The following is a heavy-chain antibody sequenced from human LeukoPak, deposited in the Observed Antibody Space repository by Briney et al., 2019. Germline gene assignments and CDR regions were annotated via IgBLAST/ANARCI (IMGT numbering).Heavy chain of an antibody. CDR2: IYSGGST. J-gene: IGHJ4*02. V-gene: IGHV3-53*01. D-gene: IGHD7-27*01. Sequence: GGSLRLSCAASGFTVRSHSMSWVRQAPGKGLEWVSVIYSGGSTYYADSVKGRFTISRDNSNNTLYLQTNSLRAEDTAVYYCARDLGYWGQGTLVTVSS. CDR3: ARDLGY. CDR1: GFTVRSHS.